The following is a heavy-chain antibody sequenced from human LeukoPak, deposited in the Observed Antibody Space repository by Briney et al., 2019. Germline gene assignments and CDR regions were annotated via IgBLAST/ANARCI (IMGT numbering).Heavy chain of an antibody. CDR2: INWNGGST. Sequence: GGSLRLSCAASGFTFDDYGMSWVRQAPGKGMEWVSGINWNGGSTGYADSVKGRFTISRDNAKNSLYLQMNSLRAEDTAVYYCARDSSGWSDDAFDIWGQGTMVTVSS. V-gene: IGHV3-20*04. J-gene: IGHJ3*02. CDR3: ARDSSGWSDDAFDI. CDR1: GFTFDDYG. D-gene: IGHD6-19*01.